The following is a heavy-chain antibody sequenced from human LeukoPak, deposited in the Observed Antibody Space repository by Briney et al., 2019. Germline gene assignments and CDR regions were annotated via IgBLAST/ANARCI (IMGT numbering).Heavy chain of an antibody. CDR1: GGSISSGSYY. D-gene: IGHD2-2*01. Sequence: PPETLSLTCTVSGGSISSGSYYWSWIRQPAGKGLEWIGRIYTSGSTNYNPSLKNRVTISVDTSKNQFSLKLSSVTAADTAVYYCARGRSPQLLFSWGQGTLVTVSS. V-gene: IGHV4-61*02. J-gene: IGHJ5*02. CDR2: IYTSGST. CDR3: ARGRSPQLLFS.